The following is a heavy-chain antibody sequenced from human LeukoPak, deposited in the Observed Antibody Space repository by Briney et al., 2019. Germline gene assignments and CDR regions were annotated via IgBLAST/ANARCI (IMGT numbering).Heavy chain of an antibody. CDR1: GGSISSYY. V-gene: IGHV4-4*07. CDR2: IYTSGST. J-gene: IGHJ5*02. CDR3: ARSPTVTTDNWFDP. Sequence: TSETLSLTCTVSGGSISSYYWSWIRQPAGKGLEWIGRIYTSGSTNYNPPLKSRVTMSVDTSKNQFSLKLSSVTAADTAVYYCARSPTVTTDNWFDPWGQGTLVTVSS. D-gene: IGHD4-17*01.